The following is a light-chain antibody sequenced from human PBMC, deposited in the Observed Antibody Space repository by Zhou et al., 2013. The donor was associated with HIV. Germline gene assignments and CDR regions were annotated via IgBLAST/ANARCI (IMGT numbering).Light chain of an antibody. CDR1: QDIATY. CDR2: AAS. CDR3: QQYDNLSVFT. Sequence: DIQMTQSPSSLSASVGDRVTITCQASQDIATYLNWYQQKPGKAPELLIYAASNLEAGVPSRFSGTGSGTHFTLTISSLRPEDIATYFCQQYDNLSVFTFGPGTKVDIK. J-gene: IGKJ3*01. V-gene: IGKV1-33*01.